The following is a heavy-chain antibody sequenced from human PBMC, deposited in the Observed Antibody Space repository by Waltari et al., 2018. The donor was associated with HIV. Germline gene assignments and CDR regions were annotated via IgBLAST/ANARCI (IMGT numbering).Heavy chain of an antibody. CDR2: IYYSGST. D-gene: IGHD2-2*01. CDR1: GGSISSYY. Sequence: QVQLQESGPGLVKPSETLSLTCTVSGGSISSYYWSWIRKPPGTGLEWIGYIYYSGSTNYNPSLKSRVTISVDTSKNQFSLKLSSVTAADTAVYYCARVGYCSSTSCYQTLYYFDYWGQGTLVTVSS. J-gene: IGHJ4*02. V-gene: IGHV4-59*01. CDR3: ARVGYCSSTSCYQTLYYFDY.